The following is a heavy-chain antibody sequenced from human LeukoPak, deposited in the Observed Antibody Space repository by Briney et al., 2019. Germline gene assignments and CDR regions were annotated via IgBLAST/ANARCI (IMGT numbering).Heavy chain of an antibody. V-gene: IGHV1-8*02. CDR2: INPNSGNT. Sequence: ASVKVSCKASGYTFTGYYMHWVRQAPGQGLEWMGRINPNSGNTGYAQKFQGRVTMTRNTSISTAYMELSSLRSEDTAVYYCARGDYSKKSNDYWGQGTLVTVSS. J-gene: IGHJ4*02. CDR3: ARGDYSKKSNDY. CDR1: GYTFTGYY. D-gene: IGHD4-11*01.